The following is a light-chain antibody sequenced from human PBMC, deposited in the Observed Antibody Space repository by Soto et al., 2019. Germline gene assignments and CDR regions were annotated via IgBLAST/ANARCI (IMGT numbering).Light chain of an antibody. CDR1: SSNIGTYT. J-gene: IGLJ3*02. CDR3: ASWDDNLNGGV. Sequence: QSALTQPPSASGTPGQRVTISCSGTSSNIGTYTVNWYQQLPGTAPKLLIYTDYQRPSGVPDRFSGSKSGTSASLAINGPHSEDEADYYCASWDDNLNGGVFGGGTKLTVL. CDR2: TDY. V-gene: IGLV1-44*01.